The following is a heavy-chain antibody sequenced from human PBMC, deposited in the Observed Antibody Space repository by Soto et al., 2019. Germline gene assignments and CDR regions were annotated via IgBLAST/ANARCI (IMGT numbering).Heavy chain of an antibody. CDR1: GGSISSGGYY. CDR2: IYSSGST. CDR3: ARDGQWLVSASAFDI. V-gene: IGHV4-31*03. J-gene: IGHJ3*02. Sequence: QVQLQESGPGLVKPSQTLSLTCTVSGGSISSGGYYWSWLRQHPGKGLEWIGYIYSSGSTYYNPSLKSRVTISVDTSKNQFSLKLSSVTAADTAVYYCARDGQWLVSASAFDIWGQGKMVTVSS. D-gene: IGHD6-19*01.